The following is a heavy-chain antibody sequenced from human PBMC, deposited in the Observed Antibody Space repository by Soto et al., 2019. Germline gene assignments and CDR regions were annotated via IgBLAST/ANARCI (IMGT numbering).Heavy chain of an antibody. CDR1: GYTFTSYG. V-gene: IGHV1-18*01. CDR2: ISAYNGNT. D-gene: IGHD5-12*01. J-gene: IGHJ4*02. Sequence: ASVKVSCKASGYTFTSYGISWVRQAPGQGLEWMGWISAYNGNTNYAQKLQGRVTMTTDTSTSPAYMELRSLRSDDTAVYYCAIDQLWWLRTDADFDHWGQGTLVTVSS. CDR3: AIDQLWWLRTDADFDH.